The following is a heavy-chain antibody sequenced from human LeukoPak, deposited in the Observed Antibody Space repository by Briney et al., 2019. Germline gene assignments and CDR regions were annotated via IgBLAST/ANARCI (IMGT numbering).Heavy chain of an antibody. Sequence: GGSLRLSCAASGFTFSDYYMSWIRQAPGKGLEWVSYISSSGSTIYYADSVKGRFTISRDNAKNSLYLQMNSLRGEDTAVYYCARWVCSTTSCFYFDNWGQGTLVVVSS. CDR2: ISSSGSTI. D-gene: IGHD2-2*01. V-gene: IGHV3-11*04. J-gene: IGHJ4*02. CDR1: GFTFSDYY. CDR3: ARWVCSTTSCFYFDN.